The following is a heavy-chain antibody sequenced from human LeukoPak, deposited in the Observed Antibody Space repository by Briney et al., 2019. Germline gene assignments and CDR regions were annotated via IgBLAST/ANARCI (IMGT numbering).Heavy chain of an antibody. CDR1: GGSISSYY. V-gene: IGHV4-59*01. D-gene: IGHD2-15*01. Sequence: SETLSLTCTVSGGSISSYYWSWIRQPPGKGLEWIGYIYYSGSTNYNPSLKSRVTISVDTSKNQFSLELSSVTAADTAVYYCARDSRRGGNDAFDIWGQGTMVTVSS. CDR3: ARDSRRGGNDAFDI. J-gene: IGHJ3*02. CDR2: IYYSGST.